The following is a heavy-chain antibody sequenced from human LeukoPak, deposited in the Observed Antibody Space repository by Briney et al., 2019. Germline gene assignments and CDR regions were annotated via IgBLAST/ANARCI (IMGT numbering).Heavy chain of an antibody. CDR3: ARGGEYFFDSHYFF. CDR2: IDPSGGTT. CDR1: GYTFTTYY. D-gene: IGHD3-22*01. J-gene: IGHJ3*01. Sequence: ASVKVSCKASGYTFTTYYIHWLRQVPGQGLEWMGLIDPSGGTTDYAQRFRGRATLTGDTSTTTVYMALSSLTSQDTAVYYCARGGEYFFDSHYFFWGQGTMVTVSS. V-gene: IGHV1-46*01.